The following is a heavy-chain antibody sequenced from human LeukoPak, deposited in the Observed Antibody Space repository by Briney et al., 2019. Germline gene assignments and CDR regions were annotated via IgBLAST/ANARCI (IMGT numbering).Heavy chain of an antibody. CDR3: ARSELATYFDY. CDR2: IIPILGIA. D-gene: IGHD6-13*01. CDR1: GGTFSSYD. Sequence: SVKVSCKASGGTFSSYDISWVRQAPGQGLEWMGRIIPILGIANYAQKFQGRVTITADKSTSTAYMELSSLRSEDTAVYYCARSELATYFDYWGQGTLVTVSS. V-gene: IGHV1-69*04. J-gene: IGHJ4*02.